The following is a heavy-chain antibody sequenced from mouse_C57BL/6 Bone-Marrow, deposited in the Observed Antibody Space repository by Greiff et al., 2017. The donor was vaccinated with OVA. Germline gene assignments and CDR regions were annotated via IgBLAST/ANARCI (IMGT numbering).Heavy chain of an antibody. J-gene: IGHJ1*03. Sequence: VHVKQSGPELVKPGASVKMSCKASGYTFTDYNMHWVKQSHGKSLEWIGYINPNNGGTSYNQKFKGKATLTVNKSSSTAYMELRSLTSEDSAVYYCARNDYRYFDVWVTGTTVTVSS. V-gene: IGHV1-22*01. CDR1: GYTFTDYN. CDR3: ARNDYRYFDV. CDR2: INPNNGGT. D-gene: IGHD2-3*01.